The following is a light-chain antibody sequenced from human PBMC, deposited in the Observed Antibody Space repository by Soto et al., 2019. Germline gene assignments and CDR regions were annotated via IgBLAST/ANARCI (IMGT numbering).Light chain of an antibody. CDR3: QQYGSSPLT. CDR2: GAS. CDR1: QNVNSNY. Sequence: EIVLTQSPDTLSLSPGERATLSCRASQNVNSNYLAWYQQKPGQAPRVLIYGASSRATGIPDSFSGSGSGTDFILTISRLEPEDFAVYYCQQYGSSPLTFGGGTKVEIK. J-gene: IGKJ4*01. V-gene: IGKV3-20*01.